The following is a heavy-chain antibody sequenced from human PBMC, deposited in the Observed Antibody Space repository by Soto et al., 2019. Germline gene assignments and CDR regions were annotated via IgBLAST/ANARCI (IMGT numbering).Heavy chain of an antibody. Sequence: QLQESGPGLVKPSETLSLTCTVSGGSISSSSYYWGWIRQPPGKGLEWIGSIYYSGSTYYNPSLKSRVTISVDTSKNQFSLKLSSVTAADTAVYYCATQITTVTDYDYWGQGTLVTVSS. CDR3: ATQITTVTDYDY. V-gene: IGHV4-39*01. D-gene: IGHD4-17*01. CDR1: GGSISSSSYY. CDR2: IYYSGST. J-gene: IGHJ4*02.